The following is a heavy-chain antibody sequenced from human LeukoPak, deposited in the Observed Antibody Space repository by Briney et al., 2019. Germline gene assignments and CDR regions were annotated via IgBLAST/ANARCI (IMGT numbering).Heavy chain of an antibody. Sequence: GGSLRLSCAASGFTFSSYSMNWVRQAPGKGLEWVSYISSSSSTIYYADSVKGRFTISRDIAKNSLYLQMNSLRAEDTAVYYCAREYDSNYYYYYMDVWGKGTTVTVSS. CDR1: GFTFSSYS. V-gene: IGHV3-48*04. D-gene: IGHD3-22*01. CDR3: AREYDSNYYYYYMDV. CDR2: ISSSSSTI. J-gene: IGHJ6*03.